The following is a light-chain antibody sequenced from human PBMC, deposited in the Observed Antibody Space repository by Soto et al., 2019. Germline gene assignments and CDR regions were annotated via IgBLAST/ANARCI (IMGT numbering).Light chain of an antibody. V-gene: IGLV1-47*02. Sequence: QSVLTQPPSASGTPGQRVTISCSGSSSNIGSNYVYWYQQLPGTAPKLLVFDDNQRPSGVPDRFSDSKSGTSASLAISGLRSEDEADYYCAAWDNRLSGRVFGGGTTLTV. CDR1: SSNIGSNY. J-gene: IGLJ3*02. CDR3: AAWDNRLSGRV. CDR2: DDN.